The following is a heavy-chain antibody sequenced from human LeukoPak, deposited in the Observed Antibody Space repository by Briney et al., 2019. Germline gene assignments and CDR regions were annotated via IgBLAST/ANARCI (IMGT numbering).Heavy chain of an antibody. CDR1: GFTFSSYG. CDR3: AKEGDYYGSGSYRDGFDI. J-gene: IGHJ3*02. CDR2: ISGSGGST. V-gene: IGHV3-23*01. D-gene: IGHD3-10*01. Sequence: GGSLRLSCAASGFTFSSYGMSWVRQAPGKGLEWVSAISGSGGSTYYADSVKGRFTISRDNSKNTLYLQMNSLRPEDTAVYYCAKEGDYYGSGSYRDGFDIWGQGTRATVSS.